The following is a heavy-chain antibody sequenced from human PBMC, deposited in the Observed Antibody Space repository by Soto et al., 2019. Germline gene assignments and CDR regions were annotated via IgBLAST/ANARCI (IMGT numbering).Heavy chain of an antibody. CDR3: AKDFKITMVRGVIDY. V-gene: IGHV3-23*01. J-gene: IGHJ4*02. CDR2: ISGSGGST. Sequence: EVQLLESGGGLVQPGGSLRLSCAASGFTFSSYAMSWVRQAPGKGLEWVSAISGSGGSTYYADSVKGRFTISRDNSKNTLYLQMNSLRAEDTAVYYSAKDFKITMVRGVIDYWGQGTLVTVSS. CDR1: GFTFSSYA. D-gene: IGHD3-10*01.